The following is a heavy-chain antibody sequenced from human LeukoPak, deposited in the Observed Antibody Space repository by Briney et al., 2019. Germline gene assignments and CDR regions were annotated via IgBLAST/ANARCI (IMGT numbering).Heavy chain of an antibody. V-gene: IGHV3-21*04. CDR3: AKDNGDREHLYDILTAHFDY. Sequence: GGSLRLSCAASGFTFSSYSMNWVRQAPGKGLEWVSSISSSSYIYYADSVKGRFTISRDNAKNSLYLQMNSLRAEDTALYYCAKDNGDREHLYDILTAHFDYWGQGTLVTVSS. J-gene: IGHJ4*02. D-gene: IGHD3-9*01. CDR1: GFTFSSYS. CDR2: ISSSSYI.